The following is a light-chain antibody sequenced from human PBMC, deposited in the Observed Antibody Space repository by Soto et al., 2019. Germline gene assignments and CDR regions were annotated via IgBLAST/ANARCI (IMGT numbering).Light chain of an antibody. CDR3: HQYGSSPFT. V-gene: IGKV3-20*01. CDR1: QSVSANY. J-gene: IGKJ3*01. Sequence: EVVLTQSPATLSLSPGERATLSCRANQSVSANYLAWYQQKPGQAPRLLIYGASSRATAIPDRFSGSGSGTDFTRTISRLEPEDFAVFYCHQYGSSPFTFGPGTKVDIK. CDR2: GAS.